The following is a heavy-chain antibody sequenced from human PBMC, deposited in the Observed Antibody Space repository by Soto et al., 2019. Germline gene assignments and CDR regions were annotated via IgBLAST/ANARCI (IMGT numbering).Heavy chain of an antibody. Sequence: GGSLRLSCAASGFAFSSYSMNRVRQAPGKGLEWVSAISGSGGSTYYADSVKGRFTISRDNSKNTLYLQMNSLKTEDTGIYYCTTDSYSSIIVVRLDYWGHGTLVTVSS. CDR2: ISGSGGST. D-gene: IGHD3-22*01. CDR3: TTDSYSSIIVVRLDY. V-gene: IGHV3-23*01. J-gene: IGHJ4*01. CDR1: GFAFSSYS.